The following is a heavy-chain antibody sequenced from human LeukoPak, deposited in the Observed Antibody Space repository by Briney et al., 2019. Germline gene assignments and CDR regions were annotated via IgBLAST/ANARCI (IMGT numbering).Heavy chain of an antibody. CDR2: ISWNSGSI. Sequence: PGGSLRLSCAASGFTFDDYAMHWVRQAPGKGLEWVSGISWNSGSIGYADSVKGRFTISRDNAKNSLYLQMNSLRAEDMALYYCAKVGLWSGFDYWGQGTLVTVSS. CDR1: GFTFDDYA. J-gene: IGHJ4*02. V-gene: IGHV3-9*03. CDR3: AKVGLWSGFDY. D-gene: IGHD5-18*01.